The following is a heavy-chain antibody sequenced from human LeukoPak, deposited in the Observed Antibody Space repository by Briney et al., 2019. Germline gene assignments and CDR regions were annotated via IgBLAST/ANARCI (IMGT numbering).Heavy chain of an antibody. CDR2: TRNKANSYTT. J-gene: IGHJ4*02. CDR1: GFTFSDHY. V-gene: IGHV3-72*01. D-gene: IGHD3-9*01. CDR3: AREPYYDILTGLKGYYFDY. Sequence: GGSLTLSCAASGFTFSDHYMDWVRQAPGKGLEWVGRTRNKANSYTTEYAASVKGRFTISRDDSKNSLYLQMNSLKTEDTAVYYRAREPYYDILTGLKGYYFDYWGQGTLVTVSS.